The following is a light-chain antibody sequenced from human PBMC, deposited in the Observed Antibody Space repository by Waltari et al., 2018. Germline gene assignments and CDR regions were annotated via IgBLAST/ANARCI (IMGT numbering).Light chain of an antibody. Sequence: EIVLTQSPGSLSSSPGERVTLSCRASQSVSRALAWYQQKPGQAPRLLIFGASNRATGIPDRLSGSGSETDFSLTISRLEPEDFAVYYCQHYVRLPATFGRGTKVEIK. CDR2: GAS. CDR3: QHYVRLPAT. CDR1: QSVSRA. V-gene: IGKV3-20*01. J-gene: IGKJ1*01.